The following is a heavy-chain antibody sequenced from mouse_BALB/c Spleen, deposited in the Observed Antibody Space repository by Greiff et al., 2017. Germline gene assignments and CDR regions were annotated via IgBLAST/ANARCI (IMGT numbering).Heavy chain of an antibody. CDR2: IDPANGNT. CDR1: GFNIKDTY. J-gene: IGHJ3*01. V-gene: IGHV14-3*02. CDR3: ASYYGSSGFAY. D-gene: IGHD1-1*01. Sequence: VQLQKSGAELVKPGASVKLSCTASGFNIKDTYMHWVKQRPEQGLEWIGRIDPANGNTKYDPKFQGKATITADTSSNTAYLQLSSLTSEDTAVYYCASYYGSSGFAYWGQGTLVTVSA.